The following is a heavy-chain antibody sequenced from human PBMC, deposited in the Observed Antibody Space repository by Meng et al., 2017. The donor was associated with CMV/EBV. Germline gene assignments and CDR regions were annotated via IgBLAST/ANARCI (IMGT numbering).Heavy chain of an antibody. V-gene: IGHV2-5*01. CDR3: AHRRGVDFWSGFPTDWFDP. CDR2: IYWNDDK. J-gene: IGHJ5*02. CDR1: LSTSGVG. Sequence: LSTSGVGVGWLRQPPGKALEWLALIYWNDDKRYSPSLKSRLTITKDTSKNQVVLTMTNMDPVDTATYYCAHRRGVDFWSGFPTDWFDPWGQGTLVTVSS. D-gene: IGHD3-3*01.